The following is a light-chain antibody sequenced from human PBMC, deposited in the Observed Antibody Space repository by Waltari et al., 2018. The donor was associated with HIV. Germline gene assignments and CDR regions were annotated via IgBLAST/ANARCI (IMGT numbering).Light chain of an antibody. V-gene: IGKV4-1*01. CDR3: QQYLGLPLT. Sequence: IAMNQSPDSLAVSLGERATLNCKSSQSLLYSSNNKNHLAWYQQKPGQPPKLLVYWASTRESGAPDRFSGSGSGTDFTLTIRSLQAEDVAIYYCQQYLGLPLTFGGGTRVEI. J-gene: IGKJ4*01. CDR2: WAS. CDR1: QSLLYSSNNKNH.